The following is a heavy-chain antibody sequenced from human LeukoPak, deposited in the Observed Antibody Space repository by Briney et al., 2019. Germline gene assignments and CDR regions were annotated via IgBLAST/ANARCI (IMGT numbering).Heavy chain of an antibody. J-gene: IGHJ4*02. V-gene: IGHV3-74*01. CDR1: GFTFSNYW. CDR3: AGDLYHDSSAYLGY. D-gene: IGHD3-22*01. Sequence: PGGSLRLSCAASGFTFSNYWLHWVRQVPGKGLVWVSRINSDGSRTDYADSVKGRFTISRDNAKNTLYLQMDGLTAEDTAVYYCAGDLYHDSSAYLGYWGQGTQVTVSS. CDR2: INSDGSRT.